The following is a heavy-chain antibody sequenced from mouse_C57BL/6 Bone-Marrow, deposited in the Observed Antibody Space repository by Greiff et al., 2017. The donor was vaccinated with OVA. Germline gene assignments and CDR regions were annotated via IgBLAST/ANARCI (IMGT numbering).Heavy chain of an antibody. Sequence: VQLQQPVAELVMPGASVKLSCKASGYTFTSYWMHWVKQRPGQGLEWIGEIDPSDSYTTYNQKFKGKSTLTVDKSSSTAYMQLSSLTSEDSAVYYCAREYGSSSAWFAYWGQGTLVTVSA. V-gene: IGHV1-69*01. CDR1: GYTFTSYW. J-gene: IGHJ3*01. CDR2: IDPSDSYT. CDR3: AREYGSSSAWFAY. D-gene: IGHD1-1*01.